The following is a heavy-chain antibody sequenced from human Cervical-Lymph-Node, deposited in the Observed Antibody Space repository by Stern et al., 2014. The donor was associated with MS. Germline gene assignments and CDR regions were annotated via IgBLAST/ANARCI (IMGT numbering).Heavy chain of an antibody. Sequence: VQLGESGAEVQKPWSSVKVSCKASGGTFSSYAISWVRQAPGQGLEWMGGIIPIFGTANYAQKFQGRVTITADESMSTAYMELSSLRSEDTAVYYCARVRGDSSGWLYYYCGMDVWGQGTTVTVSS. CDR3: ARVRGDSSGWLYYYCGMDV. CDR2: IIPIFGTA. V-gene: IGHV1-69*01. CDR1: GGTFSSYA. D-gene: IGHD6-19*01. J-gene: IGHJ6*02.